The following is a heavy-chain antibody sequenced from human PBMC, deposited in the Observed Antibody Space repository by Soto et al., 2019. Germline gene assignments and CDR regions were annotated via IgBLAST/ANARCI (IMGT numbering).Heavy chain of an antibody. CDR3: ARGWYSSSWHEKSDC. V-gene: IGHV1-69*13. D-gene: IGHD6-13*01. CDR1: GGTFSSYA. J-gene: IGHJ4*02. CDR2: IIPIFGTA. Sequence: ASVKVSCKASGGTFSSYAISWVRQAPGQGLEWMGGIIPIFGTANYAQKFQGRVTITADESTSTAYMELSSLRSEDTAVYYCARGWYSSSWHEKSDCWGQGTLVTVS.